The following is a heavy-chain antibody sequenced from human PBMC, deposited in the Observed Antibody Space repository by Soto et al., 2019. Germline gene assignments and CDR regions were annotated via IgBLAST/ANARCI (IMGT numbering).Heavy chain of an antibody. CDR3: ARAGVYAILGYYYYGMDV. CDR1: GFTFSSYS. J-gene: IGHJ6*02. D-gene: IGHD2-8*01. CDR2: ISSSSSTI. Sequence: GGSLRLSCAASGFTFSSYSMNWVRQAPGKGLEWVSYISSSSSTIYYADSVKGRFTISRDNAKNSLYLQMNSLRDEDTAVYYCARAGVYAILGYYYYGMDVWGQGTTVTVSS. V-gene: IGHV3-48*02.